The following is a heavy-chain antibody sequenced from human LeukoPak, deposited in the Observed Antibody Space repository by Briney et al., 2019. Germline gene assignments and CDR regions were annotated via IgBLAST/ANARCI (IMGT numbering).Heavy chain of an antibody. CDR3: ARGLFDDPSRFDP. Sequence: SETLSLTCAVYGGSFSGYYWSWIRQPPGKGLDLNGEINHSGSTNYNPSLKSRVPITVDTSKNQFSLKLSSVTAADTAVYYCARGLFDDPSRFDPWGRGTLVTVSS. V-gene: IGHV4-34*01. D-gene: IGHD2-21*01. CDR2: INHSGST. CDR1: GGSFSGYY. J-gene: IGHJ5*02.